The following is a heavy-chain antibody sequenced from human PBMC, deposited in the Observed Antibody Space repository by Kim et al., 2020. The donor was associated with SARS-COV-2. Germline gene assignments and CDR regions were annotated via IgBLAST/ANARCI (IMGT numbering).Heavy chain of an antibody. J-gene: IGHJ6*02. V-gene: IGHV3-30*07. CDR3: AVNPEQEDYYGMDV. Sequence: ADPVKGGFTISRDNSKTSLYLQMNSLRAEDTAVYYCAVNPEQEDYYGMDVCGQGTTVTVSS.